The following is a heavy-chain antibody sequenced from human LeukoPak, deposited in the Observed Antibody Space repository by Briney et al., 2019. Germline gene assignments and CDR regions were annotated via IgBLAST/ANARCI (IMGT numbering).Heavy chain of an antibody. Sequence: GGSLRLSCAASGFTFPNYAMTWVRQAPGRGLEWVSTLTGDGSTTYYADSVKGRFTISRDNSKNTLYLQMNSLRAEDAAVYYCARIGYSSSSFDYWGQGALVTVSS. D-gene: IGHD6-6*01. CDR1: GFTFPNYA. J-gene: IGHJ4*02. CDR3: ARIGYSSSSFDY. V-gene: IGHV3-23*01. CDR2: LTGDGSTT.